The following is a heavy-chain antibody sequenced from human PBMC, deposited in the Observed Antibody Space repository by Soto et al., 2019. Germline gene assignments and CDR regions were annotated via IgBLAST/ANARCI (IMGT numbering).Heavy chain of an antibody. Sequence: GESLKISCKGSGYSFTSYWIGWVRQMPGKGLEWMGIIYPGDSDTRYSPSFQGQVTISADKSISTAYLQWSSLKASDTAMYYCARHNGVLTGYYRDVQWLDYWGQGTLVTVSS. CDR1: GYSFTSYW. CDR2: IYPGDSDT. V-gene: IGHV5-51*01. CDR3: ARHNGVLTGYYRDVQWLDY. D-gene: IGHD3-9*01. J-gene: IGHJ4*02.